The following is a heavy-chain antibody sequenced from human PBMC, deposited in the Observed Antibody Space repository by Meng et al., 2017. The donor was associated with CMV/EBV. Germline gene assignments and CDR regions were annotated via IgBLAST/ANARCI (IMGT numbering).Heavy chain of an antibody. D-gene: IGHD3-22*01. CDR3: VRDQGGESMIAVLIERFGMDV. CDR2: ISYDGSNK. V-gene: IGHV3-30*04. CDR1: GFTFNTYA. J-gene: IGHJ6*02. Sequence: GESLKISCAASGFTFNTYAMHWVCQAPGKGLEWVAVISYDGSNKYTADSVQGRLTISRDNSKNNLYLQMNSLTVEDTAVYYCVRDQGGESMIAVLIERFGMDVWGQGTTVTVSS.